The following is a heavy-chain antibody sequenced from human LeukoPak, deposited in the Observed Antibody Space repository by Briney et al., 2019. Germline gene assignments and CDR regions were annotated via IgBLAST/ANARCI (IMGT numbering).Heavy chain of an antibody. CDR2: IYTSGCT. CDR3: AGITGTTVDY. Sequence: RSSETLSLTCTVSGSSISSYYWSWIRQPAGKGLEWIGRIYTSGCTNYNPSLKSRVTMSVDTSKNQFSLKLSSVTAADTAVYYCAGITGTTVDYWGQGTLVTVSS. CDR1: GSSISSYY. J-gene: IGHJ4*02. D-gene: IGHD1-7*01. V-gene: IGHV4-4*07.